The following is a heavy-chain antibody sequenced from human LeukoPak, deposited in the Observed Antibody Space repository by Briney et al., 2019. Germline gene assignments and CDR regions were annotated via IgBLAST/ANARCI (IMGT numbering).Heavy chain of an antibody. V-gene: IGHV1-2*06. D-gene: IGHD1-26*01. CDR1: GYTFTGYY. J-gene: IGHJ4*02. CDR2: INPNSGGT. Sequence: EASVKVSCTASGYTFTGYYMHWVRQAPGQGLEWMGRINPNSGGTNYAQKFQDRVTMTRDTSISTTYMELSRLRSDDTAVYYCARLSIIAAATIGWGQGTLVTVSS. CDR3: ARLSIIAAATIG.